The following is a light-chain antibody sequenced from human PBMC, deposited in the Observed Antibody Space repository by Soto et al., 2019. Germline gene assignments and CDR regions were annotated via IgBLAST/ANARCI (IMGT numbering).Light chain of an antibody. V-gene: IGLV2-14*03. Sequence: QSVLTQPASVSGFIGMSIIISSTGPISDVGSYSSVSWYQQHPGKAPKVIIYEATNRPSGVSNRFSGSKSGNTASLTISELQPEDEADYYCCSYTSGSTYVFGTGTQLTVL. J-gene: IGLJ1*01. CDR2: EAT. CDR1: ISDVGSYSS. CDR3: CSYTSGSTYV.